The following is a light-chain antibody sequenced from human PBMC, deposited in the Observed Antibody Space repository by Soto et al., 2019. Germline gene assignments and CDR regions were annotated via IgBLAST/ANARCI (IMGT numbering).Light chain of an antibody. CDR1: SSNIGAGYD. CDR3: QSYDISLTTWV. Sequence: QSVLTQPPSVSGAPRQRVTISCTGSSSNIGAGYDVHWYQQLPGTAPKLLIYGNSNPPSGVPDRFSGSKSGASASLAITGLQAEDEADYYCQSYDISLTTWVFGGGTKLTVL. V-gene: IGLV1-40*01. J-gene: IGLJ3*02. CDR2: GNS.